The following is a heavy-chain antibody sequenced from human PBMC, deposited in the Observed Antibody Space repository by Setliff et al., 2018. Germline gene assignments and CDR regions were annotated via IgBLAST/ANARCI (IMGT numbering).Heavy chain of an antibody. CDR3: SRDLQGSGNYVVDY. CDR1: GFTFSAHY. CDR2: IRNKDGSIK. D-gene: IGHD4-4*01. Sequence: GGSLRLSCAASGFTFSAHYMDWLRQAPGKGLEWVGRIRNKDGSIKYYLDSVRGRFTISRDNAENSLTLQMNSLRVEDTAVYYCSRDLQGSGNYVVDYWGQGTLVTVSS. V-gene: IGHV3-7*01. J-gene: IGHJ4*02.